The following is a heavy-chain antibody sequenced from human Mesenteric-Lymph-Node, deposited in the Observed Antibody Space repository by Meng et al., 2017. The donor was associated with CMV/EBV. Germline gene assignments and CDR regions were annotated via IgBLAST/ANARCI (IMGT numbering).Heavy chain of an antibody. CDR2: IYGSGSNT. V-gene: IGHV3-NL1*01. CDR1: GFTFSSHA. Sequence: GESLKISCIGSGFTFSSHAVNWVRQAPGKGLEWVSVIYGSGSNTYYADSVKGRFTISRDNSKNTLYLQMNSLRAEDTAVYYCARSPGGSYLYYYYYGMDVWGQGTTVTVSS. D-gene: IGHD3-16*02. J-gene: IGHJ6*02. CDR3: ARSPGGSYLYYYYYGMDV.